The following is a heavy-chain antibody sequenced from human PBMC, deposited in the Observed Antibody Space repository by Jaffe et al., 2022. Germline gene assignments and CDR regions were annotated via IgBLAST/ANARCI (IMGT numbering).Heavy chain of an antibody. D-gene: IGHD3-9*01. J-gene: IGHJ6*03. CDR3: TRVNYDILTGYYKDSRYYYMDV. CDR2: IRSKAYGGTT. Sequence: EVQLVESGGGLVQPGRSLRLSCTASGFTFGDYAMSWVRQAPGKGLEWVGFIRSKAYGGTTEYAASVKGRFTISRDDSKSIAYLQMNSLKTEDTAVYYCTRVNYDILTGYYKDSRYYYMDVWGKGTTVTVSS. CDR1: GFTFGDYA. V-gene: IGHV3-49*04.